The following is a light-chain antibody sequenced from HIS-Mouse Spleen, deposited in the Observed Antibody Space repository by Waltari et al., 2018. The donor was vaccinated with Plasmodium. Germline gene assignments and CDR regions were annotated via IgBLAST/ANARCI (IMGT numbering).Light chain of an antibody. J-gene: IGLJ3*02. CDR2: EDS. Sequence: SYELTQPPSVSVSPGQTARITCSGDALPKKYAYWYQQKSGHAPVRVIYEDSKRPSGIHERFAGSSSWTMATLTISGAQVEDEADYYCYSTDSSGNHRVFGGGTKLTVL. CDR3: YSTDSSGNHRV. V-gene: IGLV3-10*01. CDR1: ALPKKY.